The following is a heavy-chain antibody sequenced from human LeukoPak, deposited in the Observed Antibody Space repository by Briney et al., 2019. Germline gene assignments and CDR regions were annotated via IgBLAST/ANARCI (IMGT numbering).Heavy chain of an antibody. CDR3: AREGRELDFDY. Sequence: GGSLRLSCAASGFTLRSYTMNWVRQAPGKGLEWVSSIGISSNKIYYADSVKGRFIISRDNAKNSVYLQMNSLRAEDTAVYYCAREGRELDFDYWGQGTLVTVSS. D-gene: IGHD1-26*01. J-gene: IGHJ4*02. V-gene: IGHV3-21*01. CDR2: IGISSNKI. CDR1: GFTLRSYT.